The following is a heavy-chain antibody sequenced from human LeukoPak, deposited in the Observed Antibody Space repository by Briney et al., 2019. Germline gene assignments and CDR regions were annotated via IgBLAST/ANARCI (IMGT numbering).Heavy chain of an antibody. V-gene: IGHV3-48*03. Sequence: GGSLRLSCAASGFIFSSYEMNWVRQAPGKGLEWVSYISSSGTIIYDADSVKGRFTISRDNAKNSLYLRMNSLRAEDTAVYYCARGARVRHSSSSDYYDYSGMDVWGKGTTVTVSS. CDR1: GFIFSSYE. CDR2: ISSSGTII. J-gene: IGHJ6*04. D-gene: IGHD6-13*01. CDR3: ARGARVRHSSSSDYYDYSGMDV.